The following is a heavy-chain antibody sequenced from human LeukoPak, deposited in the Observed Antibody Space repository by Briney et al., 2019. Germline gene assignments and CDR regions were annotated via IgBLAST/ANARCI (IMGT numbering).Heavy chain of an antibody. CDR3: ARGGIQVSGIDEFDY. CDR1: GFTFIDYD. D-gene: IGHD6-19*01. CDR2: IGIRGDT. V-gene: IGHV3-13*01. Sequence: GRSLRLSCAASGFTFIDYDMHWVRQVIGKGLGWVSAIGIRGDTHYSGSVKGRFTISRENAESSLYLQMNSLRAEDTAVYYCARGGIQVSGIDEFDYWGQGTLVTVSS. J-gene: IGHJ4*02.